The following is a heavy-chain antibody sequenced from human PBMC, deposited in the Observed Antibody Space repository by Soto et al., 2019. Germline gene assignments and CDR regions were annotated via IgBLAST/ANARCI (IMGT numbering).Heavy chain of an antibody. V-gene: IGHV1-3*01. D-gene: IGHD4-17*01. Sequence: QVQLVQSGAEVKKPGASVKVSCKASGYTFTYYAMHWVRQAPGQRLEWMGWINAGNGNTKYSQKFQGRVTITRDTSASPAYMELSSPRSEDTAVYYCARSDGPLGDYWGQGTLVTVSS. J-gene: IGHJ4*02. CDR3: ARSDGPLGDY. CDR2: INAGNGNT. CDR1: GYTFTYYA.